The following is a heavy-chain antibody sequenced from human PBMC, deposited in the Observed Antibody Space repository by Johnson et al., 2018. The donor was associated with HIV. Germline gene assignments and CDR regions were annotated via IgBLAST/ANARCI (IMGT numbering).Heavy chain of an antibody. CDR1: GFPFRSYT. CDR3: AKVKSWGLDAFDI. Sequence: QVQLVESGGGLVQPGGSLRLSCAASGFPFRSYTVHWVRQAPGKGLEWVAVISYDGTKKYYADSVTGRFTISRDNTKNSLYLQMNSLRAEDTALYYCAKVKSWGLDAFDIWGQGTMVTVSS. V-gene: IGHV3-30-3*01. J-gene: IGHJ3*02. CDR2: ISYDGTKK. D-gene: IGHD7-27*01.